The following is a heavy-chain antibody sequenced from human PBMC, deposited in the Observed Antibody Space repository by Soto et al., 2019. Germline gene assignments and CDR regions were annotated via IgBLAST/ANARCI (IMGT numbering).Heavy chain of an antibody. Sequence: QVQLVQSGAEVKKPGSSVKVSCKASGYTFTSFDINWVRQATGQGLEWMGWMNPNSGNTGYAQKFQGRVTMTRNTSISTAYMELSSLRSEDTAVYYWARAYTWGVTVAGTWGQGTLVTVSS. V-gene: IGHV1-8*01. J-gene: IGHJ4*02. D-gene: IGHD6-19*01. CDR3: ARAYTWGVTVAGT. CDR1: GYTFTSFD. CDR2: MNPNSGNT.